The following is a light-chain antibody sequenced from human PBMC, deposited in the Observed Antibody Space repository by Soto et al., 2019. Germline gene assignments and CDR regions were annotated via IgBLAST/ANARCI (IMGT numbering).Light chain of an antibody. CDR3: SSYAGSNNWN. V-gene: IGLV2-8*01. CDR2: EVS. CDR1: SSDVGGYNY. J-gene: IGLJ1*01. Sequence: QSALTQPPSASGSPGQSVTISCTGTSSDVGGYNYVSWYQQHPGKAPKLMIYEVSKRPSGVPDRFSGSKSGNTASLTGSGLQAEDEADYYCSSYAGSNNWNFGTGTKLTVL.